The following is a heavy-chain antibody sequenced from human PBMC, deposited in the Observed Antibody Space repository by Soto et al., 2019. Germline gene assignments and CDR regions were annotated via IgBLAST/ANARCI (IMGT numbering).Heavy chain of an antibody. CDR2: MNPYNGDT. D-gene: IGHD7-27*01. CDR1: GYTFTTYD. CDR3: ARNRRETGDFGY. V-gene: IGHV1-8*02. Sequence: QVQLVQSGAEVKKPGASVKVSCKASGYTFTTYDANWRRKATGPGPELLGWMNPYNGDTGYAQKFQGRVTLTRDTSRNPAYLELSSLTYDDTAMYYCARNRRETGDFGYWGQGTLVSVSS. J-gene: IGHJ4*02.